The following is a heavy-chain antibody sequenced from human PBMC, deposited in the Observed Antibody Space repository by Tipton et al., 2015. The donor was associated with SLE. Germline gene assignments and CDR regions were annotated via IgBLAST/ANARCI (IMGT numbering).Heavy chain of an antibody. Sequence: TLSLTCTVSGGSMTRGGYYWNWIRQHPRTGLEWIGYIYHSGSTYYNPSLKSRVTISVDTSKNQFSLKLSSVTAADTAVYYCARGRYSSSSVYYYYYMDVWGKGTTVTVSS. D-gene: IGHD6-6*01. CDR3: ARGRYSSSSVYYYYYMDV. CDR2: IYHSGST. V-gene: IGHV4-31*03. CDR1: GGSMTRGGYY. J-gene: IGHJ6*03.